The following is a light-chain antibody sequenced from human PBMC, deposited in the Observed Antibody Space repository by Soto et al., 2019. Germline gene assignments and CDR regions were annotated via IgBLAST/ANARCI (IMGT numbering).Light chain of an antibody. CDR1: QSVSNY. CDR3: QQRNNWPPT. J-gene: IGKJ4*01. CDR2: DAS. Sequence: DIVFTRSAATPSLFEGGRATLLIRTSQSVSNYLAWYQQKPGQAPRLLIYDASNRATGRPARCSGSWSETDFTLTISSLEPEDCAVYYCQQRNNWPPTFGGGTKVDIK. V-gene: IGKV3-11*01.